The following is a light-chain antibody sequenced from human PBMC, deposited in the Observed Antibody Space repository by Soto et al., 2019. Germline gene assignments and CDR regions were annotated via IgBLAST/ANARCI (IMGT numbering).Light chain of an antibody. V-gene: IGKV1-39*01. Sequence: DIQMTQSPSSLSASVGDRVTITCRASQRISTYLNWYQQKPGQAPKLLIYVASLLQSGVPSRFSGSGSGTDFTLTISGLQPEDFATYYCQQSYATVAITFGQWTRLEIK. CDR3: QQSYATVAIT. CDR1: QRISTY. J-gene: IGKJ5*01. CDR2: VAS.